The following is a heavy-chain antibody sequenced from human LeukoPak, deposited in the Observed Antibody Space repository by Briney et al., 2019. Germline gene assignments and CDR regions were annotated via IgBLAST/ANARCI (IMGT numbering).Heavy chain of an antibody. D-gene: IGHD2-2*01. V-gene: IGHV4-31*03. Sequence: SETLSLTCTVSGSSINTGGHYWSWIRQHPGKGLEWIGYIYYSGSTNYNPSLKSRLTISIDTSKSQFSLKLSSVTAADTAVYYCARRVGKYPAYYFDFWGQGTLVTVSS. CDR3: ARRVGKYPAYYFDF. J-gene: IGHJ4*02. CDR1: GSSINTGGHY. CDR2: IYYSGST.